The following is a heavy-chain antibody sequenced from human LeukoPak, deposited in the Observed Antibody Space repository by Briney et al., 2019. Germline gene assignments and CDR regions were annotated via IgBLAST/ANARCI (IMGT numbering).Heavy chain of an antibody. D-gene: IGHD5-12*01. Sequence: SETLSLTCAVYGGSFSGYYWSWIRQPPGKGLEWIGEINHSGSTNYNPSLKSRVTISVDTSKNQFSLKLSSVTAADTAVYYCARGAANSGYDGDYWGQGTLVTVSS. J-gene: IGHJ4*02. CDR3: ARGAANSGYDGDY. CDR2: INHSGST. V-gene: IGHV4-34*01. CDR1: GGSFSGYY.